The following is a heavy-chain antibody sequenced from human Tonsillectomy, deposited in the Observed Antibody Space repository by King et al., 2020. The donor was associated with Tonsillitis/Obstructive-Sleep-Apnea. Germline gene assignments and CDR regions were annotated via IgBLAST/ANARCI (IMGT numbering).Heavy chain of an antibody. D-gene: IGHD2-15*01. Sequence: QLVQSGGGVVQPGTSLRLSCATSGFTFSSYGMHWVRQAPGKGLEWVAVIWHDGSNKYYADSVRGRFTISRDNSKNTLYLQMNSLRAEDTAVYYCAREALVVVATYFDYWGQGNLVTVSS. CDR1: GFTFSSYG. CDR3: AREALVVVATYFDY. J-gene: IGHJ4*02. V-gene: IGHV3-33*01. CDR2: IWHDGSNK.